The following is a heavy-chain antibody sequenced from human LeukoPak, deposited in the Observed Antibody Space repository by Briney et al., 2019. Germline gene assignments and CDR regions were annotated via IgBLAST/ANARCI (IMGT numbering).Heavy chain of an antibody. CDR1: GGSFSGYY. CDR2: INHGGST. D-gene: IGHD3-16*02. Sequence: SETLSLTCAVYGGSFSGYYWSWIRQPPGKGLEWIGEINHGGSTNYNPSLKSRVTISVDTSKNQFSLKLSSVTAADTAVYYCASAPGYYDYVWGSYRYRNYFDYWGQGTLVTVSS. J-gene: IGHJ4*02. V-gene: IGHV4-34*01. CDR3: ASAPGYYDYVWGSYRYRNYFDY.